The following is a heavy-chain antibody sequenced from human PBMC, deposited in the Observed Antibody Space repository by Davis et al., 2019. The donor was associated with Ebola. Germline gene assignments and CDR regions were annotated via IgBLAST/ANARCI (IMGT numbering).Heavy chain of an antibody. CDR2: IKSKTDGGTT. J-gene: IGHJ4*02. CDR3: TTAGDIVVVPAAADY. Sequence: GESLKISCAASGFTFSDYYMSWIRQAPGKGLEWVGRIKSKTDGGTTDYAAPVKGRFTISRDDSKTTLYLQMNSLKTEDTAVYYCTTAGDIVVVPAAADYWGQGTLVTVSS. CDR1: GFTFSDYY. V-gene: IGHV3-15*01. D-gene: IGHD2-2*01.